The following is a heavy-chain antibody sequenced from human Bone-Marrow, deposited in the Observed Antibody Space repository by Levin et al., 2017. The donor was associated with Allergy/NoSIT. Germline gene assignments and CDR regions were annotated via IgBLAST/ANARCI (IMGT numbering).Heavy chain of an antibody. D-gene: IGHD4-17*01. CDR1: GFIFRNYA. CDR3: AKRGPYGQPAFDS. V-gene: IGHV3-23*01. J-gene: IGHJ4*02. Sequence: AGGSLRLSCVASGFIFRNYAMNWVRQAPGKGLEWVSSVGGSGGTTYYSDSVKGRFTISRDNSKDTLYLQMNDLRAEDTAIYFCAKRGPYGQPAFDSWGQGTLVTVSS. CDR2: VGGSGGTT.